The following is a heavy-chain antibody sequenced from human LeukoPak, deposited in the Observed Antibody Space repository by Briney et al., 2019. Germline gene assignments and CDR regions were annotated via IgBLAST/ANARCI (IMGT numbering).Heavy chain of an antibody. CDR3: ARELNTVHYYMDV. D-gene: IGHD4-11*01. Sequence: NPGGSLRLSCAASGFTFSSYSMNWVRQAPGKGLEWVSSISSSSSYIYYADSVKGRFTISRDNAKNSLYLQMNSLRAEDTAVYYCARELNTVHYYMDVWGKGTTVTVSS. CDR2: ISSSSSYI. CDR1: GFTFSSYS. J-gene: IGHJ6*03. V-gene: IGHV3-21*01.